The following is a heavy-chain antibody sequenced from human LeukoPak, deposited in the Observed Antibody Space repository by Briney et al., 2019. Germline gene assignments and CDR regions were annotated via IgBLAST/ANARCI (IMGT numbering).Heavy chain of an antibody. Sequence: GGSLRLSCAASGFSFSSYWMHWVRQAPGKGLEWVSGINWNGGSTGYADSVKGRFTISRDNAKNSLYLQMNSLRAEDTALYYCARDTLPGITFGGVPVDYWGQGTLVTVSS. V-gene: IGHV3-20*04. CDR2: INWNGGST. CDR3: ARDTLPGITFGGVPVDY. CDR1: GFSFSSYW. D-gene: IGHD3-16*01. J-gene: IGHJ4*02.